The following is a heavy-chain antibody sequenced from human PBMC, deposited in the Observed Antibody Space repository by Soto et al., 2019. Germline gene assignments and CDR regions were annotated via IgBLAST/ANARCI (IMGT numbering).Heavy chain of an antibody. D-gene: IGHD4-17*01. J-gene: IGHJ2*01. Sequence: EVQLLESGGGLVQPGGSLRLSCAASGFTFSSYAMSWVRQAPGKGLEWVSAISGSGGSTYYADSVKGRFTISRDNSKNTLDLQMNSLRAEDTAVYYCAKDGNYGGNELKHWYFDLWGRGTLVTVSS. CDR3: AKDGNYGGNELKHWYFDL. V-gene: IGHV3-23*01. CDR2: ISGSGGST. CDR1: GFTFSSYA.